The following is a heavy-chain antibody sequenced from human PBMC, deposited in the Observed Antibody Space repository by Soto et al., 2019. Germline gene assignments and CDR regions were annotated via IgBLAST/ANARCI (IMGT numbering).Heavy chain of an antibody. CDR1: GGSISSYY. J-gene: IGHJ5*02. D-gene: IGHD3-22*01. CDR3: ARDSSGYFENWFDP. Sequence: SETLSLIFTVSGGSISSYYWSWIRQPPGKGLEWIGYIYYSGSPNYNPSLKSRVTISVDTSKNQFSLKLSSVTAADTAVYYCARDSSGYFENWFDPWGQGTLVTVSS. CDR2: IYYSGSP. V-gene: IGHV4-59*01.